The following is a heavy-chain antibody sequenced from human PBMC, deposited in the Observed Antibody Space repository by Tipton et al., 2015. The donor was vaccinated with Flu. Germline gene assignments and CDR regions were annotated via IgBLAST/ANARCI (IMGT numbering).Heavy chain of an antibody. J-gene: IGHJ4*02. CDR1: SGSIRSTNYF. CDR2: IYPSGTT. Sequence: TLSLTCTVSSGSIRSTNYFCAWIRQPPGKRLELIGSIYPSGTTYCNPSLKSRVTISVDTSKSQFPLKLRSVTAADTAVYYCARLSYYDVDLKNFYFDYWGQGALVTVSS. CDR3: ARLSYYDVDLKNFYFDY. V-gene: IGHV4-39*01. D-gene: IGHD3-10*02.